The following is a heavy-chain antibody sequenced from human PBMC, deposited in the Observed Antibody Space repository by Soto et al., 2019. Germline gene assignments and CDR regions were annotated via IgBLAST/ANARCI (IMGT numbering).Heavy chain of an antibody. V-gene: IGHV1-2*02. Sequence: QVEMVQSGAEVKQPGASVRVSCKASGNTHTIYFLHWRRQPPGQGLDWMGWIKSDSGGANYAPRLQGRVSMTRDRSSATAFMDLSGLRSDDTAVYYCARGGSYYAQWGQGTLVTVSS. CDR1: GNTHTIYF. CDR2: IKSDSGGA. D-gene: IGHD3-10*01. J-gene: IGHJ4*02. CDR3: ARGGSYYAQ.